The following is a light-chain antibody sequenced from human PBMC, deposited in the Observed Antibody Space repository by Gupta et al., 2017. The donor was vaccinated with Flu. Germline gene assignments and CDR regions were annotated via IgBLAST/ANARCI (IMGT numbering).Light chain of an antibody. CDR3: QAWDSSLYV. Sequence: SPGQTASITCSGDNLGDKYVCWYQQKPGQSPVVVIYQDDKRPSGIPVRFSGSNSGNTATLTISGTQAMDEADYYCQAWDSSLYVFGTGTKVTVL. CDR2: QDD. V-gene: IGLV3-1*01. CDR1: NLGDKY. J-gene: IGLJ1*01.